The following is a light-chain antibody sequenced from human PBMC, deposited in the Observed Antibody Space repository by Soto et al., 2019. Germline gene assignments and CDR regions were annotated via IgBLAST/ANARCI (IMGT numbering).Light chain of an antibody. CDR2: AAS. Sequence: EIVLTQSPGTLSLSPGERATLSCRASQSINNRYLAWYQQQPGQAPRLLIYAASTRATGIPDRFSGSGSGTDSTLTISRLEPEDFAVYYCQQFGSSPGFTFGPGTKVDIK. CDR3: QQFGSSPGFT. V-gene: IGKV3-20*01. J-gene: IGKJ3*01. CDR1: QSINNRY.